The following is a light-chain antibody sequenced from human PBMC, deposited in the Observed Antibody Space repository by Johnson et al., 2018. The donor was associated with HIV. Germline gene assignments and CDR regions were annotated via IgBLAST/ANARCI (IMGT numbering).Light chain of an antibody. CDR1: SSNIGNNY. J-gene: IGLJ1*01. CDR2: DNN. Sequence: QSVLTQPPSVSAAPGQKVTISCSGSSSNIGNNYVSWYQQLPGTAPKLLIYDNNKRPSGIPDRFSGSKSGTSATLGITGLQTGDEADYYCGTWYSRLSVSYVFGTGTKVTVL. V-gene: IGLV1-51*01. CDR3: GTWYSRLSVSYV.